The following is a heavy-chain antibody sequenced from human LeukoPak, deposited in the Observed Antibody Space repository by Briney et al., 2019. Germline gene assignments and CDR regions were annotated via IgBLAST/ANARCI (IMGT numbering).Heavy chain of an antibody. J-gene: IGHJ4*02. V-gene: IGHV1-2*06. CDR2: INPNSGGT. Sequence: ASVKVSCKASGYTFTGYHMHLVRQAPGQGLEWMGRINPNSGGTNYAQKFQERVTITRDMSTSTAYMELSSLRSEDTAVYYCGAFRRVGYNGGDYGGQGTLVTVSP. CDR3: GAFRRVGYNGGDY. CDR1: GYTFTGYH. D-gene: IGHD5-24*01.